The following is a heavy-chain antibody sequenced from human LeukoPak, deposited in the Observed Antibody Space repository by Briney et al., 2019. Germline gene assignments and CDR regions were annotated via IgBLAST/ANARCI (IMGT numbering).Heavy chain of an antibody. D-gene: IGHD6-19*01. J-gene: IGHJ3*02. V-gene: IGHV1-69*04. CDR3: ARDLVVAVAGTGAFDI. CDR1: GGTLSSYT. Sequence: SVKVSCKASGGTLSSYTISGVRQAPGQGLEWMGRIIPILGIANYAQKFQGRVTITADKSTSTAYMELSSLRSEDTAVYYCARDLVVAVAGTGAFDIWGQGTMVTVSS. CDR2: IIPILGIA.